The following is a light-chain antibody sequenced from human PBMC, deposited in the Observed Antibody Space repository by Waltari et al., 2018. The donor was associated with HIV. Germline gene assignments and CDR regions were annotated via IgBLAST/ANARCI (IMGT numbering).Light chain of an antibody. CDR3: CSYAGSSTWV. J-gene: IGLJ3*02. V-gene: IGLV2-23*01. CDR2: EGS. Sequence: QSALTQPASVSGSPGQSITISCTGTSSAAGSYNLVSWYQQHPGKAPKPMIYEGSKRPSGVSNRFSGSKSGNTASLTISGLQAEDEADYYCCSYAGSSTWVFGGGTKLTVL. CDR1: SSAAGSYNL.